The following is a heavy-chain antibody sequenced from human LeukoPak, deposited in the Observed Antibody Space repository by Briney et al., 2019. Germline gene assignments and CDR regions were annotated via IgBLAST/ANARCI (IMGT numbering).Heavy chain of an antibody. CDR3: AKDRETWIQSFYFDY. J-gene: IGHJ4*02. Sequence: QPGGSLRLSCSASGFPFSSYAMHWVRQAPGKGLEWVAVISYDGNNKYYADSVKGRFTISRDNPKNTLYLQMNSLRPEDTAVYYCAKDRETWIQSFYFDYWGQGTLVTVSS. CDR2: ISYDGNNK. CDR1: GFPFSSYA. D-gene: IGHD5-18*01. V-gene: IGHV3-30*04.